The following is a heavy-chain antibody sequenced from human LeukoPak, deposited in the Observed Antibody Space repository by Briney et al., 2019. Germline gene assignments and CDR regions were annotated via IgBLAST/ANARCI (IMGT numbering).Heavy chain of an antibody. Sequence: GGSLRLSGAASGFTLSAYTMSWVRQPPGKGLEWVSTIFSGGAGTTYYVDSVKGRFTISRDNSKNTVYLQMSSLRAEDTAVYFCARDKLPDGRWEVDHWGQGTPVTVSS. D-gene: IGHD1-26*01. CDR3: ARDKLPDGRWEVDH. J-gene: IGHJ4*02. CDR1: GFTLSAYT. V-gene: IGHV3-23*01. CDR2: IFSGGAGTT.